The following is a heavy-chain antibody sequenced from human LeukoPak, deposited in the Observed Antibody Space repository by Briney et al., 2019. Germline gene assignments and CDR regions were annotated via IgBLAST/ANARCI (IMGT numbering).Heavy chain of an antibody. Sequence: GGSLRPSCAASGFIFSNSATHWVRQAPDKGLEWVAAISYAAPTKYYADSVKGRFTSSRDDSKHTMYLQMNSLRPDDTAVYYGVRERELVRGVRPTALGYWGXGTLVTVSS. V-gene: IGHV3-30-3*01. CDR2: ISYAAPTK. D-gene: IGHD3-10*01. CDR1: GFIFSNSA. CDR3: VRERELVRGVRPTALGY. J-gene: IGHJ4*02.